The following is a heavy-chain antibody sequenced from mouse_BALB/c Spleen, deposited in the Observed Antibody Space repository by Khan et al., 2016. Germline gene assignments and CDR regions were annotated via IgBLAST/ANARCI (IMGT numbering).Heavy chain of an antibody. CDR2: ILPGSGNS. J-gene: IGHJ4*01. CDR3: ARAWYSMDY. V-gene: IGHV1-9*01. CDR1: GYTFSNYW. Sequence: QVQLKQSGAELMKPGASVKISCKATGYTFSNYWIEWVKQRPGHGLEWIGDILPGSGNSNYNENLKGKATFTADTSSNTAYMQLSSLTSEDSAVYYSARAWYSMDYWGQGTSVTDSS.